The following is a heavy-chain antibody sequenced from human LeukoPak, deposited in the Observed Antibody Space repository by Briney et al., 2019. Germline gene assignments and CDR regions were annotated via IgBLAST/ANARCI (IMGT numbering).Heavy chain of an antibody. Sequence: PSETLSLTCTVSGGSISSYYWSWIRQPAGKGLEWIGRIYTSGSTYYNPSLKSRVTISVDTSKNQFSLKLSSVTAADTAVYYCASLLLAYCGGDCQYFDYWGQGTLVTVSS. V-gene: IGHV4-4*07. CDR3: ASLLLAYCGGDCQYFDY. J-gene: IGHJ4*02. CDR1: GGSISSYY. D-gene: IGHD2-21*02. CDR2: IYTSGST.